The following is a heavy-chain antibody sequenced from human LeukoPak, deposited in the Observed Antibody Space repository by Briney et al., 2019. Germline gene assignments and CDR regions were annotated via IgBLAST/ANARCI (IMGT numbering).Heavy chain of an antibody. V-gene: IGHV1-46*01. CDR3: ASGPLADYYDSSGFDY. J-gene: IGHJ4*02. D-gene: IGHD3-22*01. CDR2: INPSGGST. CDR1: GYTFTSYY. Sequence: ASVKVSCKASGYTFTSYYMHWVRQAPGQGLAWMGIINPSGGSTSYAQKFQGRVTMTRDTSTGTVYMELSSLRSEDTAVYYCASGPLADYYDSSGFDYWGQGTLVTVSS.